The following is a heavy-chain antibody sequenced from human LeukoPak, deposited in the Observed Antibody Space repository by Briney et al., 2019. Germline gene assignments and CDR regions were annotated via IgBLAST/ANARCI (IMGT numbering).Heavy chain of an antibody. CDR3: ARNYDFWSGYLDY. D-gene: IGHD3-3*01. CDR2: IHYSGST. Sequence: EPSETLSLTCTVSGGSISNYYWSWIRQPPGKGLEWIGYIHYSGSTNNNPSLKSRVTISVDTSKNQFSLKLTSVTAADTAVYYCARNYDFWSGYLDYWGQGTLVTVSS. V-gene: IGHV4-59*01. J-gene: IGHJ4*02. CDR1: GGSISNYY.